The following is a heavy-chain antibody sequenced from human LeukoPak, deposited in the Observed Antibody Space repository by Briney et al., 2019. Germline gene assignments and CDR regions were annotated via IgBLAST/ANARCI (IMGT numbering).Heavy chain of an antibody. CDR2: ISTSNGNT. D-gene: IGHD2-21*02. CDR3: ATDGGPCCAGDCYPGDY. CDR1: GYTFTNNG. V-gene: IGHV1-18*01. J-gene: IGHJ4*02. Sequence: RASVKVSCKASGYTFTNNGISWVRQAPGQGLEWMGWISTSNGNTNYADNFQGRLTLTTESSTSTAYMELKSLTSDDTAVYYCATDGGPCCAGDCYPGDYWGQGTLVTVSS.